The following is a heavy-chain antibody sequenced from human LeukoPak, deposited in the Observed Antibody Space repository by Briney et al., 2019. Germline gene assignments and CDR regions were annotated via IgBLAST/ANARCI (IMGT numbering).Heavy chain of an antibody. V-gene: IGHV3-23*01. CDR2: VSGSGGST. CDR1: GFTFSSYA. Sequence: PGGSLRLSCAASGFTFSSYAMSWVRQAPGKGLEWVSAVSGSGGSTYYADSVKGRFTISRDNSKNTLYLQMNSLRAEDTAVYYCARDSRGSSSWYHYYYYYGMDVWGQGTTVTVSS. D-gene: IGHD6-13*01. CDR3: ARDSRGSSSWYHYYYYYGMDV. J-gene: IGHJ6*02.